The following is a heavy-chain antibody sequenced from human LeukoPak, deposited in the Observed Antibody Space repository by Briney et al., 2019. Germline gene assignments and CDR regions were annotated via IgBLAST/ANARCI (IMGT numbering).Heavy chain of an antibody. V-gene: IGHV3-48*03. CDR3: ARRIAVAGAFDY. CDR2: ISSSGSTI. Sequence: GGSLRLSCAASGFTFSSYEMNWVRQAPGKGLEWVSYISSSGSTIYYADPVKGRFTISRDNAKNSLYLQMNSLRAEDTAVYYCARRIAVAGAFDYWGQGTLVTVSS. J-gene: IGHJ4*02. D-gene: IGHD6-19*01. CDR1: GFTFSSYE.